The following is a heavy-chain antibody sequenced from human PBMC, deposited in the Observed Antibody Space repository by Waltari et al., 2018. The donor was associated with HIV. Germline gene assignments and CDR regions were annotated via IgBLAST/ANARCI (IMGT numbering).Heavy chain of an antibody. V-gene: IGHV1-69*04. J-gene: IGHJ4*02. D-gene: IGHD2-8*01. Sequence: QVQLVQSGAEVKKPGSSVKVSCKASGGTFSSYAISWVRQAPGQGLEWMGRIIPVLGIANYAQKCQGRGTITADKSTRTAYMELSSLRSEDTAVYYCAAGCTNGVCRMDYWGQGTLVTVSS. CDR1: GGTFSSYA. CDR3: AAGCTNGVCRMDY. CDR2: IIPVLGIA.